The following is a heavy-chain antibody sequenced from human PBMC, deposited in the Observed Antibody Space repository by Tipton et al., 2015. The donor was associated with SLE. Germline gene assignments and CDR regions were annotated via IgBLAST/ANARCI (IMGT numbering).Heavy chain of an antibody. CDR3: ARDRATMNERSNWFDP. V-gene: IGHV4-4*07. Sequence: TLSLTCAVYGGSFSSYYWSWIRQPAGKGLEWIGRIYTSGSTNYNPSLKSRVTMSVDTSKNQFSLKLSSVTAADTAVYYCARDRATMNERSNWFDPWGQGTLVTVSS. J-gene: IGHJ5*02. CDR2: IYTSGST. CDR1: GGSFSSYY. D-gene: IGHD3-22*01.